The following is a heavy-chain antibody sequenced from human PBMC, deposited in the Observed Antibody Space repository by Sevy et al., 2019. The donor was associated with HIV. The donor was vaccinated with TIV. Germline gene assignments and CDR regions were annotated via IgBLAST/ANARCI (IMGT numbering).Heavy chain of an antibody. D-gene: IGHD2-15*01. CDR2: IKQDGSKN. V-gene: IGHV3-7*01. CDR1: GFTFSGYW. CDR3: AGEGAGGFDY. Sequence: GGSLRLSCAASGFTFSGYWMSWVRQAPGKGLQWVANIKQDGSKNEFVDSVKGQFTISRDNPKNSLYLQMNSLRAEDTAVYYCAGEGAGGFDYWGQGTLVTVSS. J-gene: IGHJ4*02.